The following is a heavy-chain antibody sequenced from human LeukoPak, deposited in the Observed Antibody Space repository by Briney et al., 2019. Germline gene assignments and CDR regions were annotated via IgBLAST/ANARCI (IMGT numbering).Heavy chain of an antibody. D-gene: IGHD6-19*01. CDR1: GGSISDYY. J-gene: IGHJ4*02. CDR3: TRRKWLALDY. V-gene: IGHV4-59*01. Sequence: PSETLSLTCTVSGGSISDYYWSWIRQPPGKTLEWIGYIHYSGSTYYNPSLKSRVTISVDTSKNQFSLKLTSVTAADTAGYYCTRRKWLALDYWGPGTLVAVSS. CDR2: IHYSGST.